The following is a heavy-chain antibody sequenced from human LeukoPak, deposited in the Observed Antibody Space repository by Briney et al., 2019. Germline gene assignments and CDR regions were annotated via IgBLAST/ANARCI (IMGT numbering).Heavy chain of an antibody. D-gene: IGHD3-10*01. CDR3: ARLAYGSGSYHY. V-gene: IGHV4-34*01. J-gene: IGHJ4*02. CDR2: INHSGST. CDR1: GGSFSGYY. Sequence: NPSETLSLTCAFYGGSFSGYYWSWIRQPPGKGLEWIGEINHSGSTNYNPSLKSRVTISVDTSKNQFSLKLSSVTAADTAVYYCARLAYGSGSYHYWGQGTLVTVSS.